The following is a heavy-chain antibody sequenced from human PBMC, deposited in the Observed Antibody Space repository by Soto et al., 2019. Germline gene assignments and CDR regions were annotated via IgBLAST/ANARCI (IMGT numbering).Heavy chain of an antibody. CDR1: GGSFSGYY. J-gene: IGHJ5*02. D-gene: IGHD2-15*01. CDR3: ASTYCSGGSCYWFDP. V-gene: IGHV4-34*01. Sequence: PSETLSLTCAVYGGSFSGYYWTWIRQPPGTGLEWIGEINHSGSTNYNPSLKSRVTISVDRSKNQFSLKLSSVTAADTAVYYCASTYCSGGSCYWFDPWGQGPLFTVSS. CDR2: INHSGST.